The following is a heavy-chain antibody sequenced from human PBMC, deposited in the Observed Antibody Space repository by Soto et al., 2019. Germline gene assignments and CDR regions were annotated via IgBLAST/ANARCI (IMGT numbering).Heavy chain of an antibody. CDR2: ISSDNNYI. CDR1: GFTFTTYT. D-gene: IGHD2-2*01. Sequence: GGSLRLSCAASGFTFTTYTMNWVRQAPGKGLEWVSSISSDNNYIYYADSVRGRFTISRDNAKKSLYLQMPSLRAEDTAVYSCAKGQYCTSLSCSIPLPPLRRYNTRWYEAYYYSGLDVWGQGTTVTVS. V-gene: IGHV3-21*01. CDR3: AKGQYCTSLSCSIPLPPLRRYNTRWYEAYYYSGLDV. J-gene: IGHJ6*02.